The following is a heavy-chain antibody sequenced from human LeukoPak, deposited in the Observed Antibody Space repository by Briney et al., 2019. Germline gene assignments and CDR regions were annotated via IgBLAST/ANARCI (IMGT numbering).Heavy chain of an antibody. CDR2: IDWDDDK. Sequence: GPTLVNPTQTLTLTCTFSGFSLSTSGMCVSWIRQPPGKALEWLARIDWDDDKYYSTSLKTRLTISKDTSKNQVVLTMTNMDPVDTDTHYCARTVVVAARNYFDYWGQGTLVTVSS. D-gene: IGHD2-15*01. CDR3: ARTVVVAARNYFDY. CDR1: GFSLSTSGMC. J-gene: IGHJ4*02. V-gene: IGHV2-70*11.